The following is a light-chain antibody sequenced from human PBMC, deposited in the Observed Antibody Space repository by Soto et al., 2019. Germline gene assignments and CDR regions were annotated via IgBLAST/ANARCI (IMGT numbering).Light chain of an antibody. V-gene: IGKV3-20*01. Sequence: DIVLTQSPGPLSLSPGERATLSCRCSQSVSSNHLAWYQQKPGQAPRLLIYGGSSRATGIPVRFSGSGSETDFTLTITRLEPEDFAVYYCQQYEKWPWTFGQGTKVDIK. CDR1: QSVSSNH. CDR3: QQYEKWPWT. CDR2: GGS. J-gene: IGKJ1*01.